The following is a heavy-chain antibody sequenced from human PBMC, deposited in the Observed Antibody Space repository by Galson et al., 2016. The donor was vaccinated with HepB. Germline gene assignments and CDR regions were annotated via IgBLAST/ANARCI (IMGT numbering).Heavy chain of an antibody. V-gene: IGHV3-33*01. Sequence: SLRLSCAASGFTFSTYGMHWVRQAPGKGLEWVAVIWFDGNKKYYADSVEGRFTISRDNSKNTLYLQVNSLRAEDTAVYYCARVASDYFDSSGYSSLPFYYFYGMDVCGQGTTVTVSS. CDR2: IWFDGNKK. J-gene: IGHJ6*02. D-gene: IGHD3-22*01. CDR1: GFTFSTYG. CDR3: ARVASDYFDSSGYSSLPFYYFYGMDV.